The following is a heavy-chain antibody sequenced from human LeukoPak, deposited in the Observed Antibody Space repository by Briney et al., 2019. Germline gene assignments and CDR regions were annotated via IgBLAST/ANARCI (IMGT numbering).Heavy chain of an antibody. Sequence: ASVKVSCMASGYTFSDHYIHWVRQIPGQGLEWMGWINPHSAYTSSARRFQGRVTMTRDTSINTVYMEMSNLTSDDTAVYFCARLRYYDNNFDYWGQGTLLTVTS. CDR3: ARLRYYDNNFDY. J-gene: IGHJ4*02. CDR2: INPHSAYT. D-gene: IGHD3-22*01. V-gene: IGHV1-2*02. CDR1: GYTFSDHY.